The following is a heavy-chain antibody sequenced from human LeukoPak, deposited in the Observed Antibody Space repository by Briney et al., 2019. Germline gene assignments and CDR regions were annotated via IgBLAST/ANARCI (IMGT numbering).Heavy chain of an antibody. CDR3: AREGLWFGELLNAFDI. CDR2: IKRDGSEK. Sequence: GGSLRLSCAASGFTFSSYAMSWVRQAPGKGLEWVANIKRDGSEKYYVDSVKGRFTISRDNAKNSLYLQMNSLRVEDTAVYYCAREGLWFGELLNAFDIWGQGTMVTVSS. J-gene: IGHJ3*02. CDR1: GFTFSSYA. V-gene: IGHV3-7*01. D-gene: IGHD3-10*01.